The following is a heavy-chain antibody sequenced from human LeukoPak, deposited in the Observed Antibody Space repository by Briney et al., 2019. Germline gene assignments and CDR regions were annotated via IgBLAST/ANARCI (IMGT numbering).Heavy chain of an antibody. CDR2: ISGSGGST. V-gene: IGHV3-23*01. J-gene: IGHJ4*02. CDR3: ARVTLGTYYFGL. CDR1: GFTFSSYA. Sequence: PGESLRLSCAASGFTFSSYAMSWVRQAPGKGLEWVSAISGSGGSTYYADSVKGRFTISRDNSKNTLYLQMNSLRAEDTAVYFCARVTLGTYYFGLWGQGTLVTVSS. D-gene: IGHD3-16*01.